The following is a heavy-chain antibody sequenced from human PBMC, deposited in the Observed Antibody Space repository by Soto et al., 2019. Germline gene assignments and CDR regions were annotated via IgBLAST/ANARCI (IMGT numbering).Heavy chain of an antibody. CDR3: AREASLLIQGEKTGSFDS. D-gene: IGHD1-26*01. J-gene: IGHJ4*02. V-gene: IGHV1-18*01. CDR2: ISPYSGYT. CDR1: CYSFIKYC. Sequence: ASVNVSFKVFCYSFIKYCINLLLQAPLQWLEWVGWISPYSGYTHSAQNFHGRLTLTTDTAASTAYMEFRILRSADTALYYCAREASLLIQGEKTGSFDSWAEGSLVTXS.